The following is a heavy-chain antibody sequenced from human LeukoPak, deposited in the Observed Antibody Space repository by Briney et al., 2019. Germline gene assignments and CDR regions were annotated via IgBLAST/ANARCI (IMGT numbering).Heavy chain of an antibody. CDR2: ISSSGST. CDR3: ARGPYSYDSSGAFDI. V-gene: IGHV4-4*07. CDR1: GGSISSYY. D-gene: IGHD3-22*01. J-gene: IGHJ3*02. Sequence: SETLSLTRTVSGGSISSYYWSWIRQPAGEGLEWIGRISSSGSTNYNPSLKSRVTISVDTSKNQFSLKLSSVTAADTAVYFCARGPYSYDSSGAFDIWGQGTMVTVSS.